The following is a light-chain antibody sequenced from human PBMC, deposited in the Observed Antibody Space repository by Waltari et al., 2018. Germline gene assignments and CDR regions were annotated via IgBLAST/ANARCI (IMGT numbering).Light chain of an antibody. V-gene: IGKV3-15*01. CDR2: GAS. Sequence: IVMTQSPATLSVSPGERATLSCRASQSISNNLAWYQKKPGQAPRLLIYGASTRATGIPARFSGSGSGTEFTFTISSLQSEDFAFYYCQQYSNWPPFTFGQGTRLEIK. CDR3: QQYSNWPPFT. CDR1: QSISNN. J-gene: IGKJ5*01.